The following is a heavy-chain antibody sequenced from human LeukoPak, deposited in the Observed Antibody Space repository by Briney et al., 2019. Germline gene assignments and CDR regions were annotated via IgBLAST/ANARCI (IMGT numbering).Heavy chain of an antibody. CDR2: ISYDGSNK. Sequence: GGSLRLSCAASGFTFSSYGMHWVRQAPGKGLEWVAVISYDGSNKYYADSVKGRFTISRDNSKNTLYLQMNSLRAEDTAVYYCARDGIAARQDGNYFDYWGQGTLDTVSS. D-gene: IGHD6-6*01. V-gene: IGHV3-30*03. CDR3: ARDGIAARQDGNYFDY. CDR1: GFTFSSYG. J-gene: IGHJ4*02.